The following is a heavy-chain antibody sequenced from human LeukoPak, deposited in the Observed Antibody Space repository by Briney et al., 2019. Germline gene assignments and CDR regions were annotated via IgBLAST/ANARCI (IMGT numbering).Heavy chain of an antibody. CDR3: ARVPAVASSTGYYYIDV. CDR1: GGSISSGDYY. J-gene: IGHJ6*03. D-gene: IGHD6-19*01. CDR2: IYYSGST. V-gene: IGHV4-30-4*01. Sequence: SETLSLTCTVSGGSISSGDYYSSWIRQPPGKGLEWIGYIYYSGSTYYNPSLKSRVTISVDTSKNQFSLKLTSVTAADTAVYYCARVPAVASSTGYYYIDVWGKGTTVTVSS.